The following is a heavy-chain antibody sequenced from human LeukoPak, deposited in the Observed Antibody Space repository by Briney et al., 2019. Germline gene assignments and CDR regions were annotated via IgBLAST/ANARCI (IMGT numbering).Heavy chain of an antibody. V-gene: IGHV4-39*01. J-gene: IGHJ4*02. D-gene: IGHD3-3*01. Sequence: SETLSLTCTVSGGSISSSSYYWGWIRQPPGKGQEWIGSIYYSGSTYYNPSLKSRVTISVDTSKNQFSLKLSSVTAADTAVYYCARSRRRVVTLYYFDYWGQGTLVTVSS. CDR2: IYYSGST. CDR3: ARSRRRVVTLYYFDY. CDR1: GGSISSSSYY.